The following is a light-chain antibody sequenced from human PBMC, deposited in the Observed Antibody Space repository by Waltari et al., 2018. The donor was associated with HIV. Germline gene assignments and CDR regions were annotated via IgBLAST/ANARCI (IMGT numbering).Light chain of an antibody. CDR3: QVWDSTTDQVV. CDR1: NLGTKR. Sequence: SFVLTQPPSVSVAPGKTATIICGGSNLGTKRVQWYQQKSGQAPMLGVYRENARPSGIPERFVGSISETSATLTIIRVEAGDEADYYCQVWDSTTDQVVFGGGTKLTVL. V-gene: IGLV3-21*03. CDR2: REN. J-gene: IGLJ2*01.